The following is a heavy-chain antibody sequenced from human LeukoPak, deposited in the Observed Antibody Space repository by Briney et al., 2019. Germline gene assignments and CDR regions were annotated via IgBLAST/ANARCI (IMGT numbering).Heavy chain of an antibody. Sequence: ASVKVSCKASGYTFTSYGISWVRQAPGQGLEWMGWISAYNGNTNYAQKLQGRVTMTTDTSTSTAYMELRSLRSDDTAVYYCAGDVPRRQWLVPARGDYWGQGTLVTVSS. CDR1: GYTFTSYG. CDR3: AGDVPRRQWLVPARGDY. J-gene: IGHJ4*02. D-gene: IGHD6-19*01. V-gene: IGHV1-18*01. CDR2: ISAYNGNT.